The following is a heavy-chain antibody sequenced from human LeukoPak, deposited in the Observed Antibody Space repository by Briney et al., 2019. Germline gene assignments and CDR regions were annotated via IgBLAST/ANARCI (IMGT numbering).Heavy chain of an antibody. CDR1: GYTLTELS. D-gene: IGHD3-22*01. Sequence: ASVKVSFKVSGYTLTELSMHWVRQAPGKGLEWMGGLDPEDGETIYAQKFQGRVTMTEDTSTDTAYMELSSLRSEDTAVYYCATAKRNDSSGYDFDYWGQGTLVTVSS. V-gene: IGHV1-24*01. CDR2: LDPEDGET. J-gene: IGHJ4*02. CDR3: ATAKRNDSSGYDFDY.